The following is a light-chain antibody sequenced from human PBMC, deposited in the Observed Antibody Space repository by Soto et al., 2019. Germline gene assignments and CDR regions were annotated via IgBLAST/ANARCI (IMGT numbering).Light chain of an antibody. CDR3: QHYNNWPMYT. J-gene: IGKJ2*01. CDR2: GTS. CDR1: QGVSKN. V-gene: IGKV3-15*01. Sequence: EIVMTQSPATLPVSPGERATLSCRASQGVSKNLAWYQQKPGQAPRLLIYGTSTRATGIPARFSGSGSGTEFTLTISSLQSEDSAVYFCQHYNNWPMYTFGQGTKLEIK.